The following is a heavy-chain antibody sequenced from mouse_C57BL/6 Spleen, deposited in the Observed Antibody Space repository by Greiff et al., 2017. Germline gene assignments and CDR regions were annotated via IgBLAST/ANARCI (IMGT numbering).Heavy chain of an antibody. Sequence: VKLMESGAELVKPGASVKLSCKASGYTFPEYTIYWVKQRSGQGLEWIGWFYPGSGSIKYNEKFKDEATLTADKSSSTVDMERSRLTSEDSAGYFCARHEWTTVDAMDYWGQGTSVTGSS. CDR2: FYPGSGSI. V-gene: IGHV1-62-2*01. D-gene: IGHD1-1*01. CDR3: ARHEWTTVDAMDY. J-gene: IGHJ4*01. CDR1: GYTFPEYT.